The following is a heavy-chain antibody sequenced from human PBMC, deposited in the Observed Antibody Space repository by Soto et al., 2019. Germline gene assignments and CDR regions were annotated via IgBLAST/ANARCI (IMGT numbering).Heavy chain of an antibody. CDR1: GGSFSGYY. D-gene: IGHD2-2*01. V-gene: IGHV4-34*01. CDR2: INHSGST. CDR3: ARNAHRTVPAALESYGMDV. Sequence: QVQLQQWGAGLLKPSETLSLTCAVYGGSFSGYYWSWIRQPPGKGLEWIGEINHSGSTNYNQSLKSRVTISVDTSKNKFSLKLSSVTAADTAVYYCARNAHRTVPAALESYGMDVWGQGTTVTVSS. J-gene: IGHJ6*02.